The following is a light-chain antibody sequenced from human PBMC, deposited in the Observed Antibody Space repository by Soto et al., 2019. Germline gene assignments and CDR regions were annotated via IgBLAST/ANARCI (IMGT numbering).Light chain of an antibody. CDR1: QSISSW. J-gene: IGKJ1*01. CDR2: DAS. CDR3: QQYNSYSRT. Sequence: DIQMTQSPSTLSASVGDRVTITCRASQSISSWLAWYQQKPGKAPKLLIYDASSWESGVPSRFSGSGSGTDFTLTISSLQPYDFSTYYCQQYNSYSRTFGQGTKVEIK. V-gene: IGKV1-5*01.